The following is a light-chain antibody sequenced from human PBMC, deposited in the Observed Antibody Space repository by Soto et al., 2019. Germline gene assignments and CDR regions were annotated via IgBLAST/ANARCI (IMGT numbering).Light chain of an antibody. CDR2: GAS. CDR1: QSVSKY. V-gene: IGKV3-20*01. J-gene: IGKJ1*01. CDR3: QQYGGSPQT. Sequence: EIVLTQSPGTLALSPGEGATLSCRASQSVSKYLAWYQRKPGQAPRLLIYGASSRATGIPDSFSGSGSGTDFTLTISRLGPEDFAVYYCQQYGGSPQTFGQGTKVDIK.